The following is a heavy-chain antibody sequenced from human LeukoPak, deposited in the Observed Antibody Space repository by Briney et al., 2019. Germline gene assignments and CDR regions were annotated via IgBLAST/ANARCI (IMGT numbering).Heavy chain of an antibody. Sequence: GASVKVTCKASGGTFSSYGISWVRQAPGQGLEWIGGIIPIFGTANYAQKFQGRVTITADESTSTAYMELSSLRSEDTAVYYCATLPVYAPGWYFDLWGRGTLVTVSS. J-gene: IGHJ2*01. V-gene: IGHV1-69*13. CDR2: IIPIFGTA. CDR3: ATLPVYAPGWYFDL. CDR1: GGTFSSYG. D-gene: IGHD5/OR15-5a*01.